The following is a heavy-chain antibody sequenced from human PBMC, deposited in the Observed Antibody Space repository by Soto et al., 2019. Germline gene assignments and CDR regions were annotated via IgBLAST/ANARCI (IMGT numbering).Heavy chain of an antibody. Sequence: SQTLSLTCTVSGGSITSRGHYWGWIRQPPGKGLECIGNIYYDGNTYYNPSLKSRVTISLDTSKNQFSLRLSSVTAADTAVYFCARSSITPRLFMYPFDYWGQGTLVTVYS. D-gene: IGHD6-6*01. J-gene: IGHJ4*02. CDR2: IYYDGNT. CDR3: ARSSITPRLFMYPFDY. V-gene: IGHV4-39*01. CDR1: GGSITSRGHY.